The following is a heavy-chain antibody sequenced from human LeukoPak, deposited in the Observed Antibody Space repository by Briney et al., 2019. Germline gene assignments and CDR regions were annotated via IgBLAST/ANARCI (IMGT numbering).Heavy chain of an antibody. CDR1: GYTLSTYS. CDR2: ISTGSSYI. J-gene: IGHJ4*02. D-gene: IGHD3-22*01. V-gene: IGHV3-21*01. CDR3: ARATFYYDSSGYYQTPDY. Sequence: PGGSLRHSCADSGYTLSTYSMNWVRQAPGEGLEWVSSISTGSSYIYYADSVKGRFTISRDNAKNSLYLQMNSLRAEDTAVYYCARATFYYDSSGYYQTPDYWGQGTLVTVSS.